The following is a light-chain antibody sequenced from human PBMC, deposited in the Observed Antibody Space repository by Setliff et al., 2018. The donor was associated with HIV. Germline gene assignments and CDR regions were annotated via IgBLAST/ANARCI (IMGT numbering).Light chain of an antibody. CDR2: DNN. Sequence: QSVLTQPPSVSAAPRQKVTISCSGSSSNIGNNYVSWYQQLPGTAPKLLIYDNNKRPSGIPDRFSGSKSGTSATLGITSLQTGDEADYYCGTWDSSLSAPNWVFGGGTKVTVL. CDR3: GTWDSSLSAPNWV. V-gene: IGLV1-51*01. CDR1: SSNIGNNY. J-gene: IGLJ3*02.